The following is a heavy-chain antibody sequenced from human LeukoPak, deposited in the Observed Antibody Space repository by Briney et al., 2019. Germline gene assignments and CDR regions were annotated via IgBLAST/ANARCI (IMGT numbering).Heavy chain of an antibody. D-gene: IGHD5-18*01. J-gene: IGHJ4*02. Sequence: SETLSLTCTVSGASISSHYWSWIRQPPGKGLEWIGHIYYGGTTSYSPALKSRVTTSIDTSKNQFSLNLNSVTAADTARYYCARINTYGSYDYWGQGTLVTVSS. CDR2: IYYGGTT. CDR1: GASISSHY. V-gene: IGHV4-59*11. CDR3: ARINTYGSYDY.